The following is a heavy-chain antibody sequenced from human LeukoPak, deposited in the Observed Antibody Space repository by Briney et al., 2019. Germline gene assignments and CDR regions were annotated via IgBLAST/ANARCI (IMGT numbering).Heavy chain of an antibody. Sequence: SETLSLTCTVSGGSISSYYWSWIRQPPGKGLEWIGYIYYSGSTNYNPSLKSRVTISVDTSKNQFSLKLSSVTAADTAVYYCARGGSPSSWYLGFDYWGQGTLVTVSS. CDR1: GGSISSYY. D-gene: IGHD6-13*01. J-gene: IGHJ4*02. CDR3: ARGGSPSSWYLGFDY. CDR2: IYYSGST. V-gene: IGHV4-59*01.